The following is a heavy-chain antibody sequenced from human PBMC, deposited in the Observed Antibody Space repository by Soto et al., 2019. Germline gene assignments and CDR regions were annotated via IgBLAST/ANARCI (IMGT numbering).Heavy chain of an antibody. D-gene: IGHD1-1*01. Sequence: QAHLVQSGAAVKEPGASVKVSCRASGYTFTTHAIHWVRQAPGQRLEWLGWLNAGDGNTKYSQRFQGRITFTRDTSATTAYMELSSLTSEDTAVYYCATDTTTIFFKVFEIWGQGTMVAVSS. J-gene: IGHJ3*02. CDR3: ATDTTTIFFKVFEI. CDR1: GYTFTTHA. CDR2: LNAGDGNT. V-gene: IGHV1-3*01.